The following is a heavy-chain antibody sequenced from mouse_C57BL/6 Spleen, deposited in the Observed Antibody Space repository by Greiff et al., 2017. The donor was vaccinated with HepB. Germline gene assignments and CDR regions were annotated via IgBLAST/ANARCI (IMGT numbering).Heavy chain of an antibody. J-gene: IGHJ2*01. CDR1: GFNIKDYY. D-gene: IGHD3-2*02. Sequence: EVKLMESGAELVKPGASVKLSCTASGFNIKDYYMHWVKQRTEQGLEWIGRIDPEDGETKYAPKFQGKATITADTSSNTAYLKLSSLTAEDTAVYYCAREGQLRLYCFDCWGQGTTLTVSS. CDR2: IDPEDGET. CDR3: AREGQLRLYCFDC. V-gene: IGHV14-2*01.